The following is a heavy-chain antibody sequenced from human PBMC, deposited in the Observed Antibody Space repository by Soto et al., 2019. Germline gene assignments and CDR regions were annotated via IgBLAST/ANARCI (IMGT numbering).Heavy chain of an antibody. Sequence: SVKVSCKASGGTFSSYAISWVRQAPGQGLEWMGGIIPIFGTANYAQKFQGRVTITADESTSTAYMELSSLRSEDTAVYYCAREGHYYDSSGYYYAHQRHFDYWGQGTLVTVSS. CDR3: AREGHYYDSSGYYYAHQRHFDY. CDR2: IIPIFGTA. D-gene: IGHD3-22*01. V-gene: IGHV1-69*13. CDR1: GGTFSSYA. J-gene: IGHJ4*02.